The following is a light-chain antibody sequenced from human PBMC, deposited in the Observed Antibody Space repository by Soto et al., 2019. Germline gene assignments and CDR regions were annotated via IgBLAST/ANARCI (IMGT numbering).Light chain of an antibody. V-gene: IGKV3-20*01. Sequence: EIVLTQSPGTLSLSPGERATLSCRASQSVSNSFSAWYQKNPGQAPRLLIYGASSRATVIPDRFSGSGSGTDFTLTISSFEAADVAVYYCQQHSSSPLTFGGGTQVDLK. CDR3: QQHSSSPLT. J-gene: IGKJ4*02. CDR1: QSVSNSF. CDR2: GAS.